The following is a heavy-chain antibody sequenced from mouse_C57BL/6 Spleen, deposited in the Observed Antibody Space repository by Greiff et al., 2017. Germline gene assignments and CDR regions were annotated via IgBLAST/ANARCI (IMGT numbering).Heavy chain of an antibody. V-gene: IGHV10-1*01. CDR3: VSGPTPYYYAMDY. D-gene: IGHD2-10*01. CDR2: IRSKSNNYAT. CDR1: GFSFNTYA. Sequence: EVKLMESGGGLVQPKGSLKLSCAASGFSFNTYAMNWVRQAPGKGLEWVARIRSKSNNYATYYADSVKDRFTISRDDSESMLYLQMNNLKTEDTAMYYCVSGPTPYYYAMDYWGQGTSVTVSS. J-gene: IGHJ4*01.